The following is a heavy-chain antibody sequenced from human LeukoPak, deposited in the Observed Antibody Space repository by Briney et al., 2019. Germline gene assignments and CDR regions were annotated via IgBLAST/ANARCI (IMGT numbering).Heavy chain of an antibody. D-gene: IGHD4/OR15-4a*01. Sequence: GGSLRLSCAASGFTFSSYSMNWVRQAPGKGLEWVSSISSSSSYIYYADSVKGRFTISRNNANNSVSLQMNSLRPEDTAVYFCARRRVLSVARALDYWGQGTLVTVSS. CDR2: ISSSSSYI. V-gene: IGHV3-21*01. CDR3: ARRRVLSVARALDY. CDR1: GFTFSSYS. J-gene: IGHJ4*02.